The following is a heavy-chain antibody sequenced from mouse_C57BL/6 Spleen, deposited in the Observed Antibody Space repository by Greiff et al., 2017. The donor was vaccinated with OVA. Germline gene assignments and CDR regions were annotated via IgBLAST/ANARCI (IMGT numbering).Heavy chain of an antibody. Sequence: VQLQQSGAELVRPGASVTLSCKASGYTFTDYEMHWVKQTPVHGLEWIGAIDPETGGTAYNQKFKGKAILTADKSSSTAYMELRSLTSEDSAVEYCTRRGALGAWFAYWGQGTLVTVSA. D-gene: IGHD4-1*01. CDR1: GYTFTDYE. J-gene: IGHJ3*01. V-gene: IGHV1-15*01. CDR2: IDPETGGT. CDR3: TRRGALGAWFAY.